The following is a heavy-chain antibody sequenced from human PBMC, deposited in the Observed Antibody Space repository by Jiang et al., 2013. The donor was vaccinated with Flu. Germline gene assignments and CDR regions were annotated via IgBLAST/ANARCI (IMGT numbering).Heavy chain of an antibody. J-gene: IGHJ3*02. D-gene: IGHD6-19*01. V-gene: IGHV4-61*01. Sequence: GSGLVKPSETLSLTCTVSGGSVSSGSYYWSWIRQPPGKGLEWIGYIYYSGSTNYNPSLKSRVTISVDTSKNQFSLKLSSVTAADTAVYYCARGDSSGWYEVDAFDIWGQGTMVTVSS. CDR1: GGSVSSGSYY. CDR3: ARGDSSGWYEVDAFDI. CDR2: IYYSGST.